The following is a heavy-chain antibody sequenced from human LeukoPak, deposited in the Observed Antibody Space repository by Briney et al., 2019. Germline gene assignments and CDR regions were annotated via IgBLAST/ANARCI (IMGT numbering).Heavy chain of an antibody. CDR1: GGSITSDH. J-gene: IGHJ3*02. CDR2: IYYSGST. D-gene: IGHD2/OR15-2a*01. V-gene: IGHV4-59*01. CDR3: ARKNDFDI. Sequence: PSETLSLTCTVSGGSITSDHWDWIRQPPGKGLEWIGCIYYSGSTYYNPSLKSRVTISVDMSKSQFSLRLASVTAADTAVYYCARKNDFDIWGQGTLVTVSS.